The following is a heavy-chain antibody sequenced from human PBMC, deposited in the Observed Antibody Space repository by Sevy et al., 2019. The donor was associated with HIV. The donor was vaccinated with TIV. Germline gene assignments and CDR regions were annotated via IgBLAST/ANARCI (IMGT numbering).Heavy chain of an antibody. CDR1: GFTISDYY. D-gene: IGHD4-17*01. CDR2: ICGSNSAGSDP. J-gene: IGHJ6*02. CDR3: ARDHVKDGDLGDYYYFAMDV. V-gene: IGHV3-11*01. Sequence: GGSLRLSCAGSGFTISDYYMSWIRQAPGKGLEWISYICGSNSAGSDPYYSDSVKDRFTISRDNAKNSMYLQMNRLRAEDTAVYYCARDHVKDGDLGDYYYFAMDVWGQGTTVTVSS.